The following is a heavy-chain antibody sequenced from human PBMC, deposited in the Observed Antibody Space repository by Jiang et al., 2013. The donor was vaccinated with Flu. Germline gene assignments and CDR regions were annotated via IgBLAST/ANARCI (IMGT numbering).Heavy chain of an antibody. J-gene: IGHJ6*02. CDR2: IDWDDDK. V-gene: IGHV2-70*11. D-gene: IGHD4-17*01. CDR3: ARIAVTTGYGMDV. CDR1: GFSLSTSGMC. Sequence: KPTQTLTLTCTFSGFSLSTSGMCVSWIRQPPGKALEWLARIDWDDDKYYSTSLKTRLTISKDTSKNQVVLIMTNMDPVDTATYYCARIAVTTGYGMDVWGQGTTVTVSS.